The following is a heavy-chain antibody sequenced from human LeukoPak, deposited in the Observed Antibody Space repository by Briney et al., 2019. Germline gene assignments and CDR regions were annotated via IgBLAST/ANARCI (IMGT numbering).Heavy chain of an antibody. V-gene: IGHV3-74*01. CDR1: GFTISSFW. J-gene: IGHJ4*02. CDR3: ARARWSSTGWFLGY. CDR2: VDPQGSGT. D-gene: IGHD6-19*01. Sequence: GGSVSLSSSAYGFTISSFWMQWVGQAPGKGLVWVSRVDPQGSGTSYTDSVKGRFTISRDNAKDALHLRMDNLRVEATAVYYGARARWSSTGWFLGYWGQGTLVTVSS.